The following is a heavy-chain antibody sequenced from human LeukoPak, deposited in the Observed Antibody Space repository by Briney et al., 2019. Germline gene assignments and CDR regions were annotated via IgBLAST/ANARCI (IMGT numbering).Heavy chain of an antibody. CDR3: ARDGAVAGTSTLAIDY. Sequence: SVKVSCKASGGTFSSYAISWVRQAPGQGLEWMGGIIPIFGTANYAQKFQGRVTITADESTSTAYMELSSLRSEDTAVYYCARDGAVAGTSTLAIDYWGQGTLVTVSS. CDR1: GGTFSSYA. V-gene: IGHV1-69*13. D-gene: IGHD6-19*01. CDR2: IIPIFGTA. J-gene: IGHJ4*02.